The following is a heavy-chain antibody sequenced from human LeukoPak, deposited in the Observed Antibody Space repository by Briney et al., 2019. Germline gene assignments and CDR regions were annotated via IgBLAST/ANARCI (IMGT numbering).Heavy chain of an antibody. J-gene: IGHJ4*02. CDR3: ARHNYGDYFPALSLDY. CDR1: GDSISDYY. V-gene: IGHV4-59*08. CDR2: IYYSGST. Sequence: SETLSLTCTVSGDSISDYYWSWIRQPPGKGLERIGYIYYSGSTNYNPSLKGRVTISVDTSKNQFSLKLRSVTAADTAVYYCARHNYGDYFPALSLDYWGQGTLVTVSS. D-gene: IGHD4-17*01.